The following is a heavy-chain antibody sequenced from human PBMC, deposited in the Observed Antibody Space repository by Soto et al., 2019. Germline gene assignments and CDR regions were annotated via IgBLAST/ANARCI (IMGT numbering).Heavy chain of an antibody. Sequence: GGSLRLSCAASGFTFSSYGMHWVRQAPGKGLEWVAVIWYDGSNKYYADSVKGRFTISRDNSKNTLYLHMNSLRAEDTAVYYCAKDHGIMATVCPWFDPWGQGTLVTVSS. CDR3: AKDHGIMATVCPWFDP. D-gene: IGHD4-4*01. J-gene: IGHJ5*02. V-gene: IGHV3-30*02. CDR2: IWYDGSNK. CDR1: GFTFSSYG.